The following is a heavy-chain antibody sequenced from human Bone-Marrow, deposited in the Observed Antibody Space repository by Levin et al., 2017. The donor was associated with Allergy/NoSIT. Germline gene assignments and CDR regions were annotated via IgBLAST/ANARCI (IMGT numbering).Heavy chain of an antibody. J-gene: IGHJ4*02. D-gene: IGHD3-10*01. Sequence: GGSLRLSCAASKFIFKNYAMAWLRQAPGQGLEWVSAMSGSGDQTYHADSVRGRFTISRDNSKDTLFLQMNNLRAEDTAVYFCAKGGVAAPPFYWGQGTLVTVSS. V-gene: IGHV3-23*01. CDR2: MSGSGDQT. CDR1: KFIFKNYA. CDR3: AKGGVAAPPFY.